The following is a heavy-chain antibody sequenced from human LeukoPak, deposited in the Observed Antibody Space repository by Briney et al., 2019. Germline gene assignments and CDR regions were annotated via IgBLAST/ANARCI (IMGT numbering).Heavy chain of an antibody. Sequence: PSETLSLPRTVSGGSISSYDWSWIRQPPGKGLELIGNIYYSGSTNYNRSLKSRVTISVDTSKNQFSLKLSSVTAADTAVYYCARDPRPLDYYDSRGFDPWGQGTLVTIS. CDR2: IYYSGST. J-gene: IGHJ5*02. CDR3: ARDPRPLDYYDSRGFDP. D-gene: IGHD3-22*01. V-gene: IGHV4-59*01. CDR1: GGSISSYD.